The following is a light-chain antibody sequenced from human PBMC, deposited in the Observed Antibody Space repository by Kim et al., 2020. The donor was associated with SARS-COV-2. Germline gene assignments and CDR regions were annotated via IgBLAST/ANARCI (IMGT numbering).Light chain of an antibody. Sequence: TSSYLAWYQQKPGQAPRLLIYAASRRATGIPDRFSGSGSGTDFTLTISRLEPEDFAVYYCQQSGSSPYTFGQGTKLEI. CDR3: QQSGSSPYT. CDR1: TSSY. V-gene: IGKV3-20*01. J-gene: IGKJ2*01. CDR2: AAS.